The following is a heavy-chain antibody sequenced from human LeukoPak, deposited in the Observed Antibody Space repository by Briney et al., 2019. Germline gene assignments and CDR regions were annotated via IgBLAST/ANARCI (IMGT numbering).Heavy chain of an antibody. V-gene: IGHV3-23*01. Sequence: PGGSLRLSCAASGFTFTSYAMTWVRQAPRKGLEWVSAISAGGGSTYYADSVKGRFPIARDNSKNTLSLQMDSLRAEDTAVYYCARTAMGDYVRFPNDYWGQGTLVTVSS. CDR1: GFTFTSYA. J-gene: IGHJ4*02. CDR2: ISAGGGST. CDR3: ARTAMGDYVRFPNDY. D-gene: IGHD4-17*01.